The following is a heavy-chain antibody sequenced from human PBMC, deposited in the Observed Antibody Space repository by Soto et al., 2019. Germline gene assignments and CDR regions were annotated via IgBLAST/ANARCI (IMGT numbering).Heavy chain of an antibody. J-gene: IGHJ2*01. Sequence: QVQLVESGGGVVQPGRSLRLSCATSGFTFSSYGMHWVRQGPGKGLEWVAVVWYDGTNKYYADPVNGRFTISRDDSKNTMYLQMNSLKAEDTVVYYCARGPMTTVTTWGDWYFDLWGRGTLVTVSS. D-gene: IGHD4-17*01. CDR2: VWYDGTNK. CDR3: ARGPMTTVTTWGDWYFDL. V-gene: IGHV3-33*01. CDR1: GFTFSSYG.